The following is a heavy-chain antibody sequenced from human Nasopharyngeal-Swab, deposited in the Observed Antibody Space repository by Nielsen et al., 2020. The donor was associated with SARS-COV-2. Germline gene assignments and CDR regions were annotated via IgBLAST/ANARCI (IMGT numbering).Heavy chain of an antibody. Sequence: SVKVSCKASGGTFSSYAISWVRQAPGQGLEWMGGIIPIFGTANYAQKFQGRVTITADESTSTAYMELSNLRSEDTAVYYCARGLTARGYYYYMDVWGKGTTVTVSS. J-gene: IGHJ6*03. CDR3: ARGLTARGYYYYMDV. D-gene: IGHD3-9*01. CDR1: GGTFSSYA. CDR2: IIPIFGTA. V-gene: IGHV1-69*13.